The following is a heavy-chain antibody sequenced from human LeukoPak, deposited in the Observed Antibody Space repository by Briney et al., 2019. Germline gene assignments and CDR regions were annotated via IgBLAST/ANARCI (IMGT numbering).Heavy chain of an antibody. CDR1: GFTFSNYW. CDR3: ARDLGQYYDTSDNWFDP. Sequence: GGSLRLSCAASGFTFSNYWMHWVRQAPGKGLVWVSRINSDGINTSYADSVEGRFTISRDNAKNTLNLQMNSLRAEDTAVYYCARDLGQYYDTSDNWFDPWGQGTLVTVST. V-gene: IGHV3-74*01. CDR2: INSDGINT. J-gene: IGHJ5*02. D-gene: IGHD3-22*01.